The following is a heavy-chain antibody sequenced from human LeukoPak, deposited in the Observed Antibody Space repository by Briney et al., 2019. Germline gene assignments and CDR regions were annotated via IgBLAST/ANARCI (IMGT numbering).Heavy chain of an antibody. D-gene: IGHD3-10*01. Sequence: GASVKVSCKASGYTFTGYYMHWVRQAPGQGLEWMGWINPNTGGTNYAQKFQGRVTMTRDTSISTAYMELSRLRSDDTAVYYCARVSDGSGSYFGYWGQGTLVTVSS. CDR3: ARVSDGSGSYFGY. J-gene: IGHJ4*02. CDR2: INPNTGGT. V-gene: IGHV1-2*02. CDR1: GYTFTGYY.